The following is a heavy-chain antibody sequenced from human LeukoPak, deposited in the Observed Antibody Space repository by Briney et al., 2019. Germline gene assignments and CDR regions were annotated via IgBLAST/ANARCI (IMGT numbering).Heavy chain of an antibody. V-gene: IGHV4-59*01. CDR2: ISYSGST. Sequence: SETLSLTCTVPGGSISSYFWNWVRQPPGKGLEWIGYISYSGSTSYNSSFNSRVTISLDTSKKQVSLKLSFVTAADTAVYFCARGVGSGGYYGSSHWHLDLWGRGTLVTVSS. J-gene: IGHJ2*01. CDR3: ARGVGSGGYYGSSHWHLDL. D-gene: IGHD3-22*01. CDR1: GGSISSYF.